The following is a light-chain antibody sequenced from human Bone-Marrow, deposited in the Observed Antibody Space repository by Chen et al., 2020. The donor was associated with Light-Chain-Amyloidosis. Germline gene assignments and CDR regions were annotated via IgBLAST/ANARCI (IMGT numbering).Light chain of an antibody. CDR3: QSADSSGTYEVI. CDR2: IDT. J-gene: IGLJ2*01. CDR1: DLPTKY. V-gene: IGLV3-25*03. Sequence: SYELTQPHSVSVSPGQTARITCSGDDLPTKYAYWYQQKPGQAPVLVIHIDTERPSGISERFSGSSSGTTATLTISGVQAEDEADYHCQSADSSGTYEVIFGGGTKLTVL.